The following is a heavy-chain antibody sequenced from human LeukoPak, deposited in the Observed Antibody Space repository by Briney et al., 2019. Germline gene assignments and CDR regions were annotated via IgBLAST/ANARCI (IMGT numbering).Heavy chain of an antibody. D-gene: IGHD3-16*01. CDR1: GFTFSSYS. Sequence: GGSLRLSCAASGFTFSSYSMNWVRQAPGKGLEWVSSISSSSSYIYYADSVKGRFTISGDNAKNSLYLQMNSLRAEDTAVYYCARDAGGYDFDYWGQGTLVTVSS. CDR2: ISSSSSYI. J-gene: IGHJ4*02. CDR3: ARDAGGYDFDY. V-gene: IGHV3-21*01.